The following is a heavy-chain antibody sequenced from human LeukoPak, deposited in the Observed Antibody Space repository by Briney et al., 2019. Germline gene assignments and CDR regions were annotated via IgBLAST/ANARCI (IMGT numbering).Heavy chain of an antibody. J-gene: IGHJ4*02. D-gene: IGHD3-22*01. Sequence: SQTLSLTCTVSGGSISSGDYYWSWIRQPQGKGLEWIGYIYYSGSTYYNPSLKSRVTISVDTSKDQFSLKLSSVTAADTAVYYCARDSEIVGFDYWGQGTLVTVSS. CDR1: GGSISSGDYY. CDR3: ARDSEIVGFDY. V-gene: IGHV4-30-4*01. CDR2: IYYSGST.